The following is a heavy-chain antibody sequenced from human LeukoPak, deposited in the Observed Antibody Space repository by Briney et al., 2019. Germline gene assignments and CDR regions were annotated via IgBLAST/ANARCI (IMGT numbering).Heavy chain of an antibody. D-gene: IGHD4-17*01. CDR3: AREGEDGDYTFDY. CDR1: GGSISSYY. CDR2: IYYSGST. V-gene: IGHV4-59*01. J-gene: IGHJ4*02. Sequence: KPSETLSLTCTVSGGSISSYYWSWIRQPPGKGLEWIGYIYYSGSTNYNPSLKSRVTISVDTSKNQFSLKLCSVTAADTAVYYCAREGEDGDYTFDYWGQGTLVTVSS.